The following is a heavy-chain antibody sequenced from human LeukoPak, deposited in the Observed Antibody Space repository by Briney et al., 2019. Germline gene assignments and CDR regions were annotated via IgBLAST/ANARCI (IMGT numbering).Heavy chain of an antibody. CDR1: GGSISSGGYS. V-gene: IGHV4-30-2*01. J-gene: IGHJ3*02. Sequence: SETLSLTCAVSGGSISSGGYSWSWIRQPPGKGLEWIGYIYHSGSTYYNPSLKSRVTISVDRSKNQFSLKLSSVTAADTAVYYCARRRVRGVSHDAFDIWGQGTMVTVSS. CDR3: ARRRVRGVSHDAFDI. D-gene: IGHD3-10*01. CDR2: IYHSGST.